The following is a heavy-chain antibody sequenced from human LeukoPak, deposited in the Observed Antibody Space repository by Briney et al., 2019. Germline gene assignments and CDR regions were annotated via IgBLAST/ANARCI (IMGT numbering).Heavy chain of an antibody. Sequence: ASVKVSCKASGYSFTGYYMNWVRQAPGQGLEWMGWSSPYSGGTHYAQNFQGRVTITTDTTISTAYMELSSLRSDDTAIYYCASALNSRNSSCWGEGTLVTVSS. D-gene: IGHD6-13*01. J-gene: IGHJ4*02. CDR3: ASALNSRNSSC. CDR2: SSPYSGGT. V-gene: IGHV1-2*02. CDR1: GYSFTGYY.